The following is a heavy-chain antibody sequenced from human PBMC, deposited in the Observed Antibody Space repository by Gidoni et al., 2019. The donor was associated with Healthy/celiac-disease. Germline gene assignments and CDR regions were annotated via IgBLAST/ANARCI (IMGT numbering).Heavy chain of an antibody. CDR1: GGSISSSSYY. J-gene: IGHJ4*02. CDR2: IYYSGST. D-gene: IGHD3-10*01. Sequence: QLQLQESGPGLVKPSETLSPTCTVSGGSISSSSYYRGWIRQHPGKGLEWLGSIYYSGSTYYNPSLKSRVTISVDTSKNQFSLKLSSVTAADTAVYYCARTVIGFGELFDVVAPSPVDYWGQGTLVTVSS. CDR3: ARTVIGFGELFDVVAPSPVDY. V-gene: IGHV4-39*01.